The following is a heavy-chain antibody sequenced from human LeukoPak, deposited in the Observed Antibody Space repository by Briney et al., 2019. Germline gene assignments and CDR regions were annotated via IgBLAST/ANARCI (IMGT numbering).Heavy chain of an antibody. D-gene: IGHD1-14*01. V-gene: IGHV4-34*01. CDR1: GGSFSGHY. J-gene: IGHJ6*03. CDR3: ARGRNWQTFYHYYMDV. CDR2: INHGGVT. Sequence: PSETLSLTCGVSGGSFSGHYWTWLRQTPGKGLEWMGEINHGGVTNYNPSLKGRVSISIDTSTNEISLNMSSVTAADTGIYYCARGRNWQTFYHYYMDVWGKGATVTVS.